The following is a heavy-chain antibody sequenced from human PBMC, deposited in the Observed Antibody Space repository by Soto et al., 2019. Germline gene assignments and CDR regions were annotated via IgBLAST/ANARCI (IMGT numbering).Heavy chain of an antibody. CDR2: IFPRLGTT. CDR1: GGAFNNYP. Sequence: QVQLVQSGAELKTPGSSVSVSCKASGGAFNNYPISWVRQAPGQGLEWMGGIFPRLGTTTYAREVQGRVTMTADESTTTVSMTLTSLRSEDTAIDDCAIDACCCGGDCYSLVYWGQGTLVTVSS. D-gene: IGHD2-21*02. J-gene: IGHJ4*02. CDR3: AIDACCCGGDCYSLVY. V-gene: IGHV1-69*01.